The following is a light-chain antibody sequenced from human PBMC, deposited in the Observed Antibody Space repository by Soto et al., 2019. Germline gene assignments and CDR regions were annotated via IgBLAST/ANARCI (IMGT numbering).Light chain of an antibody. CDR1: QSVSSSY. J-gene: IGKJ1*01. Sequence: EIVLTQSPGTLSLSPGERATLSCRASQSVSSSYVAWYQQKPGQAHRLLIYGASSRATGIPDRFSGSGSGTDFTLTISKLEPEDFAVYYCQQYGSAQTVGQGTKVEIK. CDR2: GAS. V-gene: IGKV3-20*01. CDR3: QQYGSAQT.